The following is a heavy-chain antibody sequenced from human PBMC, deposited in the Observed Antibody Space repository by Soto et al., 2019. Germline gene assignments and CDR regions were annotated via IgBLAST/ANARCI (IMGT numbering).Heavy chain of an antibody. D-gene: IGHD2-15*01. Sequence: EGQLVESGGGLVQPGGSLRLSCAASGFTFSSYWVHWVRQAPGKGLVWVSRINSDGSSTSYADSVKGRFTISRDNAKNQLYLQMNSLRAEDTVVYYCVRTSLVVAAATREDYWGQGTLVTVSS. CDR2: INSDGSST. CDR3: VRTSLVVAAATREDY. J-gene: IGHJ4*02. V-gene: IGHV3-74*01. CDR1: GFTFSSYW.